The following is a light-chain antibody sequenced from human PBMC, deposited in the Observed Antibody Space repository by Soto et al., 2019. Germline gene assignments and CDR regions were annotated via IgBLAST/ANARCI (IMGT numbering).Light chain of an antibody. CDR2: EVS. CDR1: STDVGDSNH. Sequence: QSALTQPASVSGSPGQSITISWTGTSTDVGDSNHVSWYQHHPGKAPKLIIYEVSYRPSGVSNRFSGSKSAYTASLTISGLQAEDEADYYCNSQTTSGIRVFGTGTKLTVL. V-gene: IGLV2-14*01. J-gene: IGLJ1*01. CDR3: NSQTTSGIRV.